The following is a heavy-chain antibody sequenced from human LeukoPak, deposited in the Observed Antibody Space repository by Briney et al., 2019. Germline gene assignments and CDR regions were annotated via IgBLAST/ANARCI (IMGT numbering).Heavy chain of an antibody. Sequence: SETLSLTCTVSGGSISSSSYYWGWIRQPPGKGLEWIGNIYYSGSTYYNPSLKSRVIISVDTSMNQFSLKLSSVTAADTSVYYCARLYSFYWLPHGAFDIWGQGTVVTVSS. CDR3: ARLYSFYWLPHGAFDI. V-gene: IGHV4-39*01. D-gene: IGHD3-9*01. CDR1: GGSISSSSYY. CDR2: IYYSGST. J-gene: IGHJ3*02.